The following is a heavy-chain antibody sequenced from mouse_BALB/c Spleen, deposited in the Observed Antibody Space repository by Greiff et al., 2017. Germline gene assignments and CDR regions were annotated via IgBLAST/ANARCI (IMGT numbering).Heavy chain of an antibody. J-gene: IGHJ3*01. CDR1: GYSITSGYY. CDR3: ARGDYYGYWLAY. CDR2: ISYDGSN. V-gene: IGHV3-6*02. Sequence: EVQLQESGPGLVKPSQSLSLTCSVTGYSITSGYYWNWIRQFPGNKLEWMGYISYDGSNNYNPSLKNRISITRDTTKNQFLLKLNSVTTEDTATYYCARGDYYGYWLAYGGQGTLVTVAA. D-gene: IGHD1-2*01.